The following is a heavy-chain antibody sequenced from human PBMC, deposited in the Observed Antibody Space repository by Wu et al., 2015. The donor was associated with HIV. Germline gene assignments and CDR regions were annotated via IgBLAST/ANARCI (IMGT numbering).Heavy chain of an antibody. CDR3: AREGSRGSSSWYRSSETNDAFDI. CDR1: GYTFTGYY. J-gene: IGHJ3*02. CDR2: INPNSGGT. D-gene: IGHD6-13*01. Sequence: QVQLVQSGAEVKKPGASVKVSCKASGYTFTGYYMHWVRQAPGQGLEWMGWINPNSGGTNYAQKFQGRVTMTRDTSISTAYMELSRLRSDDTAVYYCAREGSRGSSSWYRSSETNDAFDIWAKGQWSPSLQ. V-gene: IGHV1-2*02.